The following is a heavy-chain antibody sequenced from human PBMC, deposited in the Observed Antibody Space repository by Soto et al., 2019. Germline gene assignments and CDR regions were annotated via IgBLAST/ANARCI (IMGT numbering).Heavy chain of an antibody. D-gene: IGHD3-22*01. CDR1: GGSFSGYY. V-gene: IGHV4-34*01. Sequence: SETLSLTCAVYGGSFSGYYWSWIRQPPGKGLEWIGEINHSGSTNYNPSLKSRVTISVDTSKNQFSLKLSSVTAADTAVYYCARGRLRYYDSSGYYYGYWGQGTLVTVSS. J-gene: IGHJ4*02. CDR3: ARGRLRYYDSSGYYYGY. CDR2: INHSGST.